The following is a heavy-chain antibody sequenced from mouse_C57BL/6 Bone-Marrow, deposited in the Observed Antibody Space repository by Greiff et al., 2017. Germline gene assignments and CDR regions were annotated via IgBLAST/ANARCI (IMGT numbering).Heavy chain of an antibody. J-gene: IGHJ2*01. CDR2: INPNNGGT. CDR1: GYTFTDYY. CDR3: GGGYFDY. Sequence: EVQLQQSGPELVKPGASVKISCKASGYTFTDYYMNWVKQSHGKSLEWIGDINPNNGGTSYNQKFKGKATLTVDKSPSTAYMELRSLTSEDSAVYYCGGGYFDYWGQGTTLTVSS. V-gene: IGHV1-26*01.